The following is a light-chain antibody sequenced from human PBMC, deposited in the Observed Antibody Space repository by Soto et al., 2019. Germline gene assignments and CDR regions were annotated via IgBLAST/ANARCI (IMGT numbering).Light chain of an antibody. CDR1: QGIDSS. Sequence: ILLTQSPSSLSASVGDRVTITCRASQGIDSSFAWYQQKPGKAPKLLIYAASSLQSGVPSRFSGSGSGTHFTLSISSLHPEDFATYYCQQLHDYPITFGQGTRLEI. CDR3: QQLHDYPIT. CDR2: AAS. V-gene: IGKV1-9*01. J-gene: IGKJ5*01.